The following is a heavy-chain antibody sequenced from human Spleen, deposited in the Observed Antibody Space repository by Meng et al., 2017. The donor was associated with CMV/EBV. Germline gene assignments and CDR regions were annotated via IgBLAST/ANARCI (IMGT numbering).Heavy chain of an antibody. J-gene: IGHJ4*02. CDR3: ARGVTRVRGGGGPGY. D-gene: IGHD2-15*01. CDR1: GYIFTTYW. Sequence: KVSCKASGYIFTTYWVGWVRQIPGRGLEWMGIIHPGDSDPRYSPYFEGRVTISADKSISTAYLQWNSLQVSDTAIYYCARGVTRVRGGGGPGYWGQGTLVTVSS. CDR2: IHPGDSDP. V-gene: IGHV5-51*01.